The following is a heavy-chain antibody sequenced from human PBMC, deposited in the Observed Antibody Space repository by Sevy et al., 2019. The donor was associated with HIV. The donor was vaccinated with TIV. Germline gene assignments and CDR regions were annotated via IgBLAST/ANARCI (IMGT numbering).Heavy chain of an antibody. CDR3: ARGNYYNGMDV. CDR2: ISAYNGNT. Sequence: ASMKVSCKASGYIFTSYLISWVRQAPGQGLEWLGWISAYNGNTNLPQKLHGRVTMTTDTSTSTAYMELRSLRFDDTAVYYCARGNYYNGMDVWGQGTTVTVSS. CDR1: GYIFTSYL. V-gene: IGHV1-18*01. J-gene: IGHJ6*02.